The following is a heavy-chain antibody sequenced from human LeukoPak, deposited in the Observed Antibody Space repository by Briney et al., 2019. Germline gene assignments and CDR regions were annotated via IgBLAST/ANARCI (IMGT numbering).Heavy chain of an antibody. CDR3: AREVVTTHGYYYYCMDV. J-gene: IGHJ6*03. CDR1: GYSISSGYY. CDR2: IYHSGST. D-gene: IGHD4-17*01. Sequence: SETLSLTCTVSGYSISSGYYWGWIRQPPGKGLEWIGSIYHSGSTYYNPSLKSRVTISVDTSKNQFSLKLSSVTAADTAVYYCAREVVTTHGYYYYCMDVWGKGTTVTVSS. V-gene: IGHV4-38-2*02.